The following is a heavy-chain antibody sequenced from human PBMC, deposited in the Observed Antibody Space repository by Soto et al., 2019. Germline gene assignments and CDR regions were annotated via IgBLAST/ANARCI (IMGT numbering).Heavy chain of an antibody. CDR2: IYYSGST. J-gene: IGHJ5*02. CDR3: ARERPDGSRLAP. D-gene: IGHD6-13*01. CDR1: GGSISSGDYY. V-gene: IGHV4-30-4*01. Sequence: QVQLQESGPGLVKPSQTLSLTCTVSGGSISSGDYYWSWIRQPPGKGLEWIGYIYYSGSTYYNPSLKSRVXIXVNXSKNQFSLKLSSVTAADTAVYYCARERPDGSRLAPWGQGTLVTVSS.